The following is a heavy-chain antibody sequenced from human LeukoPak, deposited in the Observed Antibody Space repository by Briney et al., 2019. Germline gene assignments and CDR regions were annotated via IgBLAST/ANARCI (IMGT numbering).Heavy chain of an antibody. V-gene: IGHV3-53*01. D-gene: IGHD2-15*01. Sequence: GGSLRLSCAVSGFTVGGNYMSWVRQAPGKGLEWISVIYSGGNTYYADSVKGRLTISRDNSKNMVYLQIYSLRAEDTAVYYCARAGRGGSCCYADYWGQGTLVTVSS. CDR2: IYSGGNT. J-gene: IGHJ4*02. CDR3: ARAGRGGSCCYADY. CDR1: GFTVGGNY.